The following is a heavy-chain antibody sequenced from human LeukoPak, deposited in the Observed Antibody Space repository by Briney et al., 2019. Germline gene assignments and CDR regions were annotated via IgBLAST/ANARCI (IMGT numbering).Heavy chain of an antibody. CDR3: TVRGYYDSSGYGYYFDY. D-gene: IGHD3-22*01. V-gene: IGHV3-73*01. CDR1: GFTFSGSA. Sequence: PGGSLKLSCAASGFTFSGSAMHWVRQASGKGLEWVGRIRSKANSYATAYAASVKGRFTISRDDSKNTAYLQMNSLKTEDTAVYYCTVRGYYDSSGYGYYFDYWGQGTPVTVSS. J-gene: IGHJ4*02. CDR2: IRSKANSYAT.